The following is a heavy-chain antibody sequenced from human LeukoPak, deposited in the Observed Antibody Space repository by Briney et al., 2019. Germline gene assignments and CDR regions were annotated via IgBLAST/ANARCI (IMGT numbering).Heavy chain of an antibody. CDR2: FDPEDAET. D-gene: IGHD6-19*01. CDR3: ATAPRLSGWDFDY. J-gene: IGHJ4*02. V-gene: IGHV1-24*01. CDR1: GYTLTDLS. Sequence: ASVKVSCKVSGYTLTDLSMHWVRQAPGKGLEWMGGFDPEDAETIYAQNFQGRVTMTEDTSTDTAYMELRSLRSEGTAVYYCATAPRLSGWDFDYWGQGTLVTVSS.